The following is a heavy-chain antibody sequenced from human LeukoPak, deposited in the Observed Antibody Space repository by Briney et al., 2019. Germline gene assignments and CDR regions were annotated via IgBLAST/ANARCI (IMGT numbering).Heavy chain of an antibody. CDR3: ARPGQSSWWVYFNF. Sequence: SETLSLTCTVSGGSSSSYYWTWIRQPPGKGLEWIGCIHTSWSTDYNPSLKSRVTMSIDTSKNQFSLRLSSVTAADTAVYYCARPGQSSWWVYFNFWGQGTLVTVSS. CDR2: IHTSWST. V-gene: IGHV4-4*09. D-gene: IGHD2-15*01. J-gene: IGHJ4*02. CDR1: GGSSSSYY.